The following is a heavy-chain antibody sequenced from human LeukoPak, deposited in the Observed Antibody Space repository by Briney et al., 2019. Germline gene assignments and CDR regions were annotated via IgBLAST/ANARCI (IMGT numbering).Heavy chain of an antibody. V-gene: IGHV1-69*02. CDR3: ARVDSSGHADY. CDR2: IIPILGIA. J-gene: IGHJ4*02. D-gene: IGHD3-22*01. Sequence: SSVKVSCNASRGTFSSYTISWVRQAPGQGLEWMGRIIPILGIANYAQKFQGRVTITADKSTSTAYVELSSLRSEDTAVYYCARVDSSGHADYWGQGTLVTVSS. CDR1: RGTFSSYT.